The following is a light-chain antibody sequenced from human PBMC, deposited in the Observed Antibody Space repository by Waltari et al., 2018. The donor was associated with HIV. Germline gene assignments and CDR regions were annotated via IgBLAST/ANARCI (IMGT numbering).Light chain of an antibody. V-gene: IGKV1D-12*01. Sequence: DIQMTQSPSSVSASVGDRVTITCRASQDISNWLTWYQQKPGKAPKLLIYPASNLQSGVPSRFSGSGFGTDFTLTISSLQPEDCATYYCQHANNYPITLGQGTRLEIK. J-gene: IGKJ5*01. CDR1: QDISNW. CDR2: PAS. CDR3: QHANNYPIT.